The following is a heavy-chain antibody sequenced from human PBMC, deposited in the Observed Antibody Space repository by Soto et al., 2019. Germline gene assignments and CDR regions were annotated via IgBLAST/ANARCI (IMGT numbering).Heavy chain of an antibody. CDR2: IYWDDDK. V-gene: IGHV2-5*02. CDR3: ARFSQNWNARTIDY. D-gene: IGHD1-1*01. J-gene: IGHJ4*02. Sequence: SGPTLVNPTQTLTLTCTFSGFSLSTSGVGVGWIRQPPGKALEWLALIYWDDDKRYSPSLKSRLTITKDTSKNQVVLTMTNMDPVDTATYYCARFSQNWNARTIDYWGQGTLVTVSS. CDR1: GFSLSTSGVG.